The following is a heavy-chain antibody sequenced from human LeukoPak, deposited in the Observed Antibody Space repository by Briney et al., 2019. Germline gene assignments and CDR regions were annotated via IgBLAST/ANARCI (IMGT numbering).Heavy chain of an antibody. Sequence: SETLSLTCAVYGGSFSGYYWSWIRQPPGKGLEWIGEINHSGSTNYNPSLKSRVTISVDTSKNQFSLELRSVTAEDTSTYYCARLGYCSGGTCFPFLYYFDYWGHGTLVTVSP. V-gene: IGHV4-34*01. J-gene: IGHJ4*01. CDR3: ARLGYCSGGTCFPFLYYFDY. CDR2: INHSGST. D-gene: IGHD2-15*01. CDR1: GGSFSGYY.